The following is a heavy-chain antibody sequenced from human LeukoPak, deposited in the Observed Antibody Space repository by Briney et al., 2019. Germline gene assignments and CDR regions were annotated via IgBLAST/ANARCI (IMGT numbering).Heavy chain of an antibody. CDR1: GGSISSPY. J-gene: IGHJ4*02. CDR3: RYSSGWYQVDY. V-gene: IGHV4-59*11. Sequence: SETLSLTCSVSGGSISSPYWSWIRQPPGKGLEWIGYISYSGSTDYNPSLKSRVTISVDMSKTQFSLELRSVTAADTAVYYCRYSSGWYQVDYWGQGTLVTVSS. CDR2: ISYSGST. D-gene: IGHD6-19*01.